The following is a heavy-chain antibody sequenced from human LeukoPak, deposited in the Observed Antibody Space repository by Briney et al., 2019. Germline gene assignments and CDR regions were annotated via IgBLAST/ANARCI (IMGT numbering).Heavy chain of an antibody. J-gene: IGHJ3*02. CDR1: GGSINSGDYY. CDR2: IYYSGNT. Sequence: SETLSLTCTVSGGSINSGDYYWSWIRQPPGKGLEWIGYIYYSGNTYYNPSLKSRVTISLDTSKNQFSLKLSSVTAADTAVYYCARWEEYYYDSSGSRVRNAFDIWGQGTMVTVSS. CDR3: ARWEEYYYDSSGSRVRNAFDI. D-gene: IGHD3-22*01. V-gene: IGHV4-30-4*01.